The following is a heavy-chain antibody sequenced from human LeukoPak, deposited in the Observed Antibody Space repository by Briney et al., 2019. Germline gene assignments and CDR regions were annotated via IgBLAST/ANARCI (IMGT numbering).Heavy chain of an antibody. Sequence: GGSLRLSCAASGFTFSSYDMHWVRHATGKGLEWVSAIGTAGDTYYPGSVKGRFTISRENAKNSLYLQMNSLRAGDTAVYYCARAFGGYGETHFDYWGQGTLVTVSS. D-gene: IGHD3-22*01. J-gene: IGHJ4*02. V-gene: IGHV3-13*01. CDR3: ARAFGGYGETHFDY. CDR2: IGTAGDT. CDR1: GFTFSSYD.